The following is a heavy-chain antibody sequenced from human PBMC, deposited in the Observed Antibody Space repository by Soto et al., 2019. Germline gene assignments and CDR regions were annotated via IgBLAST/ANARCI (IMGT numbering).Heavy chain of an antibody. J-gene: IGHJ6*02. CDR1: GYTFTTYD. V-gene: IGHV1-8*01. Sequence: QAQLVQSGAEVRKPGASVKVSCKASGYTFTTYDINWVRQAPGQGLEWLGWIDPNSGSTGYPQNFQGRMTMTRNLSRNTAHMELSSLQSEETAVYYCARERKFDFWRKGLDVWGQGTTVTVSS. D-gene: IGHD3-3*01. CDR2: IDPNSGST. CDR3: ARERKFDFWRKGLDV.